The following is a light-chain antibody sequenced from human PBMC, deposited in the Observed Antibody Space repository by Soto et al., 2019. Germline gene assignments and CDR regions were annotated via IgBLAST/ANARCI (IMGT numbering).Light chain of an antibody. CDR1: SSNVGKNF. CDR2: DNQ. J-gene: IGLJ2*01. V-gene: IGLV1-51*01. CDR3: GTWDSSLTIGVI. Sequence: QSVLTQPPSVSAAPGQKVSISCSGSSSNVGKNFVSWYQHVPGKAAKLLIYDNQKRPSGIPDRFSASKSGTLATLDITGLQTVDEADYYCGTWDSSLTIGVIFGGGTKLTVL.